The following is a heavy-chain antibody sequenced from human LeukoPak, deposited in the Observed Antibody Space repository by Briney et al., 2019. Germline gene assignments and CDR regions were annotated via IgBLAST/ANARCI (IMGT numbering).Heavy chain of an antibody. CDR1: GGSVSSYY. J-gene: IGHJ4*02. V-gene: IGHV4-59*08. CDR2: IYYSGST. Sequence: SETLSLTCTVSGGSVSSYYWSWIRQSPGKGLEWIGYIYYSGSTNYNPSLKSRVTISVDTSKNQFSLKLSSVTAADTAVYYCARHRDGYHFDYWGQGTLVTVS. D-gene: IGHD5-24*01. CDR3: ARHRDGYHFDY.